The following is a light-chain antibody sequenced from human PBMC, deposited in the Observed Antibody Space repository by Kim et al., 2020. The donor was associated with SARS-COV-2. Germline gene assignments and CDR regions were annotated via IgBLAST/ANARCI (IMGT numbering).Light chain of an antibody. Sequence: DIQMTQSPSAMSASVGDRVTITCRASQGISNHLAWFQQKPGKVPKPLIYAASSLQSGVPSRFSGSGSGTEFTLTISSLQPEDSATYYCLHHNNYPLTFGGGTKLE. CDR3: LHHNNYPLT. J-gene: IGKJ4*01. CDR2: AAS. V-gene: IGKV1-17*03. CDR1: QGISNH.